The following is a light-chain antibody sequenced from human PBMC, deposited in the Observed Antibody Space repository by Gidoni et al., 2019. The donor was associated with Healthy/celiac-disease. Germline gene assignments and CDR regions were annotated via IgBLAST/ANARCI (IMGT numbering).Light chain of an antibody. CDR3: LQYNNWPQAT. V-gene: IGKV3-15*01. Sequence: TQSPATLAVSPGVRATLSCRASQSVSSNLAWYQQKPGQAPRLLIYGASTRATGIPARFSGSGSGTEFTLTISSLQSEDFAVYYCLQYNNWPQATFXQXTKLEIK. CDR2: GAS. J-gene: IGKJ2*01. CDR1: QSVSSN.